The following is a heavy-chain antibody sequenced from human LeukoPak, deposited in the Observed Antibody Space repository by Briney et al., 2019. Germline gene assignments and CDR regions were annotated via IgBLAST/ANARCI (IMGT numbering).Heavy chain of an antibody. CDR2: ITSSSSYA. CDR1: GFTFSTYN. Sequence: GGSLRLSCEASGFTFSTYNMNWVRQAPGKRLEWVSSITSSSSYAFYADSVKGRFTISRDNAKNSLYLQMNSLRAEDTAVYYCARGEAAGTYYYYYYYMDVWGKGTTVTVSS. J-gene: IGHJ6*03. D-gene: IGHD1-14*01. V-gene: IGHV3-21*01. CDR3: ARGEAAGTYYYYYYYMDV.